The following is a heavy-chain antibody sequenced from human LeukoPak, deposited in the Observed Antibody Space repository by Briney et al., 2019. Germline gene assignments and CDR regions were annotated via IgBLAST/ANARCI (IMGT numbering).Heavy chain of an antibody. Sequence: GGSLRLSCAASGFTFSSYGMHWVRQAPGKGLEWVAVISYDGSNKYYADSVKGRFTISRDNFKNTLYLQMNSLRAEDTAVYYCAKEGCSSTSCSADSNWFDPWGQGTLVTVSS. J-gene: IGHJ5*02. D-gene: IGHD2-2*01. CDR2: ISYDGSNK. V-gene: IGHV3-30*18. CDR3: AKEGCSSTSCSADSNWFDP. CDR1: GFTFSSYG.